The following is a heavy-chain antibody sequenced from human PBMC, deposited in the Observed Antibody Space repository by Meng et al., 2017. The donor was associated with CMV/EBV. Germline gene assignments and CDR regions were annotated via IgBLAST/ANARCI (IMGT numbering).Heavy chain of an antibody. J-gene: IGHJ4*02. CDR2: IWYDGSNK. CDR3: ARSRSGGGWYYFDY. Sequence: GGSLRLSCAASGFTFSSYGMHWVRQAPGKGLEWVAVIWYDGSNKYYADSVKGRFTISRDNSKNTLYLQMNSLRAEDTAVYYCARSRSGGGWYYFDYWGQGTLVTVSS. V-gene: IGHV3-33*01. D-gene: IGHD6-19*01. CDR1: GFTFSSYG.